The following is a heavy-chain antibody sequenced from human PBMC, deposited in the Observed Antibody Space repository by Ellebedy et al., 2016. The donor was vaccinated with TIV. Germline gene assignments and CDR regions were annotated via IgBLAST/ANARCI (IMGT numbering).Heavy chain of an antibody. J-gene: IGHJ6*02. Sequence: GESLKISXAASEFTFGSYSMNWVRQAPGKGLEWVSSISSSSSYIYYADSVKGRFTISRDNAKNSLYLQMNSLRAEDTAVYYCARDLGPWRDYYYYGMDVWGQGTTVTVSS. V-gene: IGHV3-21*01. CDR2: ISSSSSYI. CDR3: ARDLGPWRDYYYYGMDV. CDR1: EFTFGSYS. D-gene: IGHD3-16*01.